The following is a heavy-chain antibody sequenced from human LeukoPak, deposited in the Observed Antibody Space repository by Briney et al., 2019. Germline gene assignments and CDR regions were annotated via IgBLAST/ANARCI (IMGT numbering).Heavy chain of an antibody. V-gene: IGHV4-39*07. D-gene: IGHD3-16*01. CDR2: IFYSGST. CDR3: ARRRTDYGVFDI. Sequence: SETLSLTCTVSGDSVTSSGYYRGWIRQPPGKGPEWVASIFYSGSTYYNPPLKSRVTISIDTSKNQFSLILSSVTAADTALYYCARRRTDYGVFDIWGQGTMVTVSS. J-gene: IGHJ3*02. CDR1: GDSVTSSGYY.